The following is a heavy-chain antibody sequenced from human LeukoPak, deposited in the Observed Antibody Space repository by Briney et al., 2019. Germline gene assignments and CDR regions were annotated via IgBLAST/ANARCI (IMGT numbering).Heavy chain of an antibody. CDR1: AFTFNTYW. CDR3: ARGAKWAYYFDY. J-gene: IGHJ4*02. D-gene: IGHD1-26*01. Sequence: YPGGSLRLSCAASAFTFNTYWMHWVRQVPGRGLEWVSRINGGESSTNYADSVKGRFTISRDNAKDTLYLHMNSLTAEDTAVYYCARGAKWAYYFDYWGQGTLVTVSS. V-gene: IGHV3-74*01. CDR2: INGGESST.